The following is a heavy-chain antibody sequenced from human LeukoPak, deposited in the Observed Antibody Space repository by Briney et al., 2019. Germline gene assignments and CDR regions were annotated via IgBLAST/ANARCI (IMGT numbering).Heavy chain of an antibody. D-gene: IGHD3-3*01. V-gene: IGHV1-69*05. CDR3: VRWSGPVIGRYYFDY. Sequence: SEKVSCKASGGTFSSYAISWMQQATGQGLAQMGGIIPIFGTANYAQKFQGRVTITTDESTSTAYMGLSSLRSEDTAVYYCVRWSGPVIGRYYFDYWGQGTLVTVSS. CDR2: IIPIFGTA. CDR1: GGTFSSYA. J-gene: IGHJ4*02.